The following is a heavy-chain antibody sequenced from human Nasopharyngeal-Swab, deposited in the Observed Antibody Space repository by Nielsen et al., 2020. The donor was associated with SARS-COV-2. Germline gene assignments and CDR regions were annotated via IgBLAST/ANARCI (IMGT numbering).Heavy chain of an antibody. CDR2: ISGSGGST. Sequence: VRQAPGKGLEWVSAISGSGGSTYYADSVKGRFTISRDNSKDTLYLQMNSLRAEDTAVYYCARGGFSQLYYYYGMDVWGQGTTVTVSS. CDR3: ARGGFSQLYYYYGMDV. V-gene: IGHV3-23*01. D-gene: IGHD3-10*01. J-gene: IGHJ6*02.